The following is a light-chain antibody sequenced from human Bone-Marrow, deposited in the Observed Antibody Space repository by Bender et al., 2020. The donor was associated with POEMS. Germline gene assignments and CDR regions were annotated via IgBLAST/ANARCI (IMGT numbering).Light chain of an antibody. V-gene: IGLV3-21*02. CDR3: QVWDGWSGQNVV. CDR2: DDT. CDR1: KIESVT. Sequence: SYVLTQPPSVSVASGQTARISCGGDKIESVTVHWYQQKPGQAPVLVVYDDTSRPPGIPERFSGSTSDNPATLTIRRVEAGDEADYYCQVWDGWSGQNVVFGGGTKLTVL. J-gene: IGLJ2*01.